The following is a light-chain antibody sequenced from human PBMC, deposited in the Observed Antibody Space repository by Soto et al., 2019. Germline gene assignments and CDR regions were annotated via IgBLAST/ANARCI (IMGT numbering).Light chain of an antibody. Sequence: SVLTQPASVSGSPGQSITISCTGTSSDVGGYNYVSWYQQHPGKAPKLMIYEVSNRPSGVSNRFSGSKSGNTASLTISGLQAEDEADYHCCSFTSSNTHVFGTGTKVIVL. CDR3: CSFTSSNTHV. CDR1: SSDVGGYNY. J-gene: IGLJ1*01. CDR2: EVS. V-gene: IGLV2-14*01.